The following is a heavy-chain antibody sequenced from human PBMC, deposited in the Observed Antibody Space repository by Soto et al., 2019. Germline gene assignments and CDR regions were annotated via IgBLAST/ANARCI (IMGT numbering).Heavy chain of an antibody. CDR1: GYTFTSYA. V-gene: IGHV1-3*01. CDR3: ARVYCSSTSCSNIYYYYYGMDV. CDR2: INAGNGNT. Sequence: GASVKVSCKASGYTFTSYAMHWVRQAPGQRLEWMGWINAGNGNTKYSQKFQGRVTITRDTSASTAYMELSSLRSEDTAEYYCARVYCSSTSCSNIYYYYYGMDVWGQGTTVTVSS. J-gene: IGHJ6*02. D-gene: IGHD2-2*01.